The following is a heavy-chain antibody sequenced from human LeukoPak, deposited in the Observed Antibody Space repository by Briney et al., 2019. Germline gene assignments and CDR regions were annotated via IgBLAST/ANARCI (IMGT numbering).Heavy chain of an antibody. CDR1: GYTFTSYG. D-gene: IGHD3-22*01. CDR2: ISAYNGNT. CDR3: ARDLYYYDSSGLHLDY. Sequence: ASVKVSCKASGYTFTSYGIIWVRQAPGQGLEWMGWISAYNGNTNYAQKLQGRVTMTTDTSTSTAYMELRSLRSDDTAVYYCARDLYYYDSSGLHLDYWGQGTLVTVSS. V-gene: IGHV1-18*01. J-gene: IGHJ4*02.